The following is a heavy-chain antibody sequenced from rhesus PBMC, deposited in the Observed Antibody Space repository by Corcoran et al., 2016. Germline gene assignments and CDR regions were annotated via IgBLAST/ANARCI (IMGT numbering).Heavy chain of an antibody. J-gene: IGHJ1*01. V-gene: IGHV3-6*01. CDR1: GFTFSAHY. Sequence: EVQLVESGGGLVQPGGSLRVSCAASGFTFSAHYMYWVRQAPGKGLEWVGFIRSKAYGGTAEYAASVKGRFTSSRDDSKSIAYLQMSSLKTEDTAVYYCTSTVATTAEYFEFWGQGALVTVSS. CDR2: IRSKAYGGTA. D-gene: IGHD4-29*01. CDR3: TSTVATTAEYFEF.